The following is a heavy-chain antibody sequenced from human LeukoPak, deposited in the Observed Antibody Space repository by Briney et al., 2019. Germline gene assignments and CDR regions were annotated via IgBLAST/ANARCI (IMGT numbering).Heavy chain of an antibody. V-gene: IGHV3-23*01. CDR3: ARETGFWSGYSYFYYGMDV. CDR1: GFTFSNYA. CDR2: ITGSGGGT. D-gene: IGHD3-3*01. J-gene: IGHJ6*02. Sequence: GGSLRLSCAASGFTFSNYAMSWVRQAPGKGPEWVSVITGSGGGTYYAGSVKGRFTISRDNSKNTLSLQMVSLRAEDTAVYYCARETGFWSGYSYFYYGMDVWGQGTTVTVSS.